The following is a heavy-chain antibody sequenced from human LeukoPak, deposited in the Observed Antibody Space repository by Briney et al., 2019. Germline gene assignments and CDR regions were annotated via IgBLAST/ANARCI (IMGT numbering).Heavy chain of an antibody. V-gene: IGHV4-59*01. CDR3: ARGPGSYPYYFDY. J-gene: IGHJ4*02. CDR2: ISYSGST. D-gene: IGHD1-26*01. Sequence: SETLSLTCTVSGGSISSYYWSWLRLPPGKGPEWIGSISYSGSTNYNPSLKSRVTISIDTSKNHFSLKVTSVTAADTAVYYCARGPGSYPYYFDYWGQGTLVTVSS. CDR1: GGSISSYY.